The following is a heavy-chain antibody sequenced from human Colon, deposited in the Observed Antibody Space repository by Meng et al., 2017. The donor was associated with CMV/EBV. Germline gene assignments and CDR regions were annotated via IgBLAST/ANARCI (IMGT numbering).Heavy chain of an antibody. CDR1: GGSISSYY. D-gene: IGHD2-2*02. V-gene: IGHV4-59*01. Sequence: SETLSLTCTVSGGSISSYYWSWIRQPPGKGLEWIGYIYYSGSTNYNPSLKSRVTISVDTSKNQFSLKLSSVTAADTAVYYCARAKYCSSTSCYIVGPHYFDYWGQGTLVTVSS. J-gene: IGHJ4*02. CDR2: IYYSGST. CDR3: ARAKYCSSTSCYIVGPHYFDY.